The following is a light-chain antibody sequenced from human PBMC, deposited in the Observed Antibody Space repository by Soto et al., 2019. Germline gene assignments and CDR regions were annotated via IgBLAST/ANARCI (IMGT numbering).Light chain of an antibody. J-gene: IGKJ4*01. CDR3: QQRSNWS. CDR2: DAS. CDR1: QSVGTY. V-gene: IGKV3-11*01. Sequence: EIVLTQSPATLSLSPGEGATLSCWASQSVGTYLAWYQQKPGQAPRLLIYDASNRATGIPDRFSGSGSGTDFTLTISSLEPEDFAVYYCQQRSNWSFGGGTEVQIK.